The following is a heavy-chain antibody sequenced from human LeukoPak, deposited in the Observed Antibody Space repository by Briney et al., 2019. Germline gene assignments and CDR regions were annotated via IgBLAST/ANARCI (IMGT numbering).Heavy chain of an antibody. CDR1: GFTFSSYA. CDR2: ISGSADNT. J-gene: IGHJ5*02. Sequence: PGGSLRLSCAASGFTFSSYAMTWVRQAPGKGLEWVSGISGSADNTHYADSVKGRFTISRDNSKNTLFLQMNSLRVDDTAVYYCALPGGYYYDSGGYLTTWGQGTLVTVSS. V-gene: IGHV3-23*01. D-gene: IGHD3-22*01. CDR3: ALPGGYYYDSGGYLTT.